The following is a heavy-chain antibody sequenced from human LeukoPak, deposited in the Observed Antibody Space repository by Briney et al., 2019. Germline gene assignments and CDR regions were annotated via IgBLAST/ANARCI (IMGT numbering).Heavy chain of an antibody. CDR3: ARYSGYDSTYFDY. CDR2: ISDGGSYT. V-gene: IGHV3-11*03. CDR1: GFSFSDNY. Sequence: GGSLRLSCAASGFSFSDNYMSWIGQAPGKGLEWVSYISDGGSYTNYPDSVKGRFTISRDNAKNSLYLQMNSLRDEDTAVYYCARYSGYDSTYFDYWGQGTLVTVSS. D-gene: IGHD5-12*01. J-gene: IGHJ4*02.